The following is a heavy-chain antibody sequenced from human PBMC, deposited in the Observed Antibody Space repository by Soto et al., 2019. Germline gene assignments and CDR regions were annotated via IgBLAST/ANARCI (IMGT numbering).Heavy chain of an antibody. V-gene: IGHV3-53*01. CDR1: GFTVSSNY. CDR2: IDSGGNT. D-gene: IGHD6-25*01. J-gene: IGHJ4*02. Sequence: PGGSLRLSCEVSGFTVSSNYINWVSQAPGKGLEWVSLIDSGGNTYYADSVKGRFTISRDNSKNTLYLQMNSLRVDDTAVYYCARDRYSSGWSDYWGQGTLVTVSS. CDR3: ARDRYSSGWSDY.